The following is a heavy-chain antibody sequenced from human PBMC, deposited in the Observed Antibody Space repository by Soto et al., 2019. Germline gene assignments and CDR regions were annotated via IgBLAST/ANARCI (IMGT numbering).Heavy chain of an antibody. Sequence: QVQLVQSGAEVKKSGSSVKVSCKASGGTFSSYTINWVRQAPGQGLEWMGRIIPSLGRPNYAQKFQGRVXXXXXXXXXXXXXXXXXXXXXXXXXXXXXXXXXXSAYDLWGQGTLVTVSS. CDR3: XXXXXXSAYDL. V-gene: IGHV1-69*02. J-gene: IGHJ4*02. CDR1: GGTFSSYT. CDR2: IIPSLGRP. D-gene: IGHD5-12*01.